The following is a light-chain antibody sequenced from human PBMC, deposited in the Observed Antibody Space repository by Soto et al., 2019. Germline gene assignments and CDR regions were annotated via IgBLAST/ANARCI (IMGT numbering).Light chain of an antibody. CDR3: QQYEHLPT. Sequence: DIQIAQSPSCLSSSVGDIVTITFQASQNINNYLNWYQQKPGRAPKLLIYDASNLEAGVPSRFRGSGSGTDCTVTMCPLPPDETATYYYQQYEHLPTVSQGTQLEIK. CDR1: QNINNY. V-gene: IGKV1-33*01. J-gene: IGKJ5*01. CDR2: DAS.